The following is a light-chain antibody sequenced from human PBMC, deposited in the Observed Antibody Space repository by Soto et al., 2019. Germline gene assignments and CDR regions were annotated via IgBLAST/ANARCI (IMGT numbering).Light chain of an antibody. CDR2: ETT. CDR1: SSDVGSYNL. Sequence: QSALTQPASVSGSPGQSITISCTGTSSDVGSYNLVSWYQQHPGRAPKLIIYETTKRPSGVSNRFSGSKSGNTASVTVSGLQAEAEADYYCCSYAGSAAVLFGGGTKLTVL. V-gene: IGLV2-23*01. J-gene: IGLJ2*01. CDR3: CSYAGSAAVL.